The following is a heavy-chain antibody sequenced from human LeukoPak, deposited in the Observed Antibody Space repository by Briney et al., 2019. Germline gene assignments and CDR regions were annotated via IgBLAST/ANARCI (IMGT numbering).Heavy chain of an antibody. J-gene: IGHJ6*03. CDR1: GGSISSGSYY. D-gene: IGHD6-13*01. CDR3: AGCSTSGGYYYYYMDV. V-gene: IGHV4-61*02. Sequence: SETLSLTCTVSGGSISSGSYYWSWIRQPAGKGLEWIGRIYTSGSTNYNPSLKSRVTISVDTSKDQFSLKLSSVTAADTAVYYCAGCSTSGGYYYYYMDVWGEGTTVTVSS. CDR2: IYTSGST.